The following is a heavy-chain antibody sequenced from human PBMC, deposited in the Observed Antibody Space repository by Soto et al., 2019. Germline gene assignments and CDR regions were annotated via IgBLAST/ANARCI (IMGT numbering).Heavy chain of an antibody. CDR1: GGAIRSSNW. Sequence: VQLQESGPGLVKPSGTLSLTCGVSGGAIRSSNWWTWVRQPPGKGLEWIAEIDHRGNTNYNPSLWSRVTISVDTSNNQFSLIVTAVTAADTAIYFCAREPVISGSGKYSHGRHWGQGTLVTVSS. J-gene: IGHJ4*02. CDR3: AREPVISGSGKYSHGRH. D-gene: IGHD5-12*01. CDR2: IDHRGNT. V-gene: IGHV4-4*02.